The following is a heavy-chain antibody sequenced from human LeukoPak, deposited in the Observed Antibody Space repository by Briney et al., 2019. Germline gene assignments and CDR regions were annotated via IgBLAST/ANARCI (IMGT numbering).Heavy chain of an antibody. CDR2: ISSSGSTI. Sequence: GGSLRLSCAASGFTFSSYEMNWVRQAPGKGLEWVSYISSSGSTIYYADSVKGRFTISRDNAKNSLYLQMNSLRAEDTAAYYCAGQITMVRGVIYWGQGTLVTVSS. D-gene: IGHD3-10*01. CDR1: GFTFSSYE. CDR3: AGQITMVRGVIY. J-gene: IGHJ4*02. V-gene: IGHV3-48*03.